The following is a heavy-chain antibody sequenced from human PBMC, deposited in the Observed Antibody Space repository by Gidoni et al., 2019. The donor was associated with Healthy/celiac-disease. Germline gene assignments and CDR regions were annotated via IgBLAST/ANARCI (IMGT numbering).Heavy chain of an antibody. V-gene: IGHV1-69*09. CDR1: GGTFSSYA. CDR2: IIPILGIA. D-gene: IGHD2-2*02. CDR3: ARAGGCSSTSCYTGWFDP. Sequence: QVQLVQSGAEVKKPGSSVKVSCQASGGTFSSYAISWVRQAPGQGLEWMGRIIPILGIANYAQKFQGRVTITADKSTSTAYMELSSLRSEDTAVYYCARAGGCSSTSCYTGWFDPWGQGTLVTVSS. J-gene: IGHJ5*02.